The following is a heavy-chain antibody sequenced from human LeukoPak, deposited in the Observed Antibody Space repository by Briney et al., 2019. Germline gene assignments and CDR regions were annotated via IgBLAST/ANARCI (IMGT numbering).Heavy chain of an antibody. V-gene: IGHV4-4*07. J-gene: IGHJ5*01. D-gene: IGHD2-8*01. CDR2: IHSSGST. CDR3: ARHRCEGYCTSFDS. Sequence: PSETLSLTCTVSGGSIRNYYWSWMRQPAGKGVEWIGRIHSSGSTNYNPSLKSRVTISVDNSKTQFSLRLSSVIAADTAVYFSARHRCEGYCTSFDSWGQGTLVTVSS. CDR1: GGSIRNYY.